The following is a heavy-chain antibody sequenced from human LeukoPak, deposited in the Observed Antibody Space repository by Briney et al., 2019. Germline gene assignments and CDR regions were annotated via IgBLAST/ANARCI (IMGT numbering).Heavy chain of an antibody. J-gene: IGHJ6*02. Sequence: ASVKVSCKASGYTFTDYYMHWVRQAVGQGLEWMGWINPNSGGTNYAQKFQGSVTMTRDTSISTAYMELSRLRSDDTAVYFCARAYRLHGSGTAGMDVWGQGTTVTVSS. CDR2: INPNSGGT. CDR3: ARAYRLHGSGTAGMDV. CDR1: GYTFTDYY. V-gene: IGHV1-2*02. D-gene: IGHD3-10*01.